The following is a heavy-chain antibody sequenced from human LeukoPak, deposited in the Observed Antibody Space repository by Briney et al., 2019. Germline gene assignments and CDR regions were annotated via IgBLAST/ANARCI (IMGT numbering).Heavy chain of an antibody. D-gene: IGHD2-2*01. CDR3: ARGANIVVVPAATKIAAAGNDY. V-gene: IGHV3-30-3*01. CDR2: ISYDGSNK. CDR1: GFTFSSYA. J-gene: IGHJ4*02. Sequence: GGSLRLSCAASGFTFSSYAMHWVRQAPGKGLDWVAVISYDGSNKYYADSVKGRFTISRDNSKNTLYLQMNSLRAEDTAVYYCARGANIVVVPAATKIAAAGNDYWGQGTLVTVSS.